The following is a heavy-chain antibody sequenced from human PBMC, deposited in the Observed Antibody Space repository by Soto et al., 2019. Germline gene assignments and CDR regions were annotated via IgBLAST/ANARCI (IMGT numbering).Heavy chain of an antibody. CDR3: ARRRGAVAGIPSSDY. CDR2: ISAYNGNT. D-gene: IGHD6-19*01. Sequence: ASVKVSCTASGYTFTIYGISWVRQAPGQGLEWMGWISAYNGNTNYAQKLQGRVTMTTDTSTSTAYMELRSLRSDDTAVYYCARRRGAVAGIPSSDYWGQGTLVTVSS. V-gene: IGHV1-18*01. CDR1: GYTFTIYG. J-gene: IGHJ4*02.